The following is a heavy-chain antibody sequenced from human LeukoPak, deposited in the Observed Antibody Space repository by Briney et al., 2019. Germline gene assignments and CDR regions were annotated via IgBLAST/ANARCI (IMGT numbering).Heavy chain of an antibody. D-gene: IGHD3-22*01. CDR1: GYSISSGYY. J-gene: IGHJ4*02. CDR2: IYHSGST. V-gene: IGHV4-38-2*02. Sequence: PSETLSLTCTVSGYSISSGYYWGWIRQPPGKGLEWIGSIYHSGSTYYNPSLKSRVTISVDTSKNQFSLKLSSVTAADTAVYYCARAPHYYDSSGYPTPGYFDYWGQGTLVTASS. CDR3: ARAPHYYDSSGYPTPGYFDY.